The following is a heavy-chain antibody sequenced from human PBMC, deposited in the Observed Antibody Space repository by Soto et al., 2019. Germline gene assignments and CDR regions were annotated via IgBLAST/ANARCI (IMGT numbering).Heavy chain of an antibody. J-gene: IGHJ3*02. CDR3: ARGRDIVVVVAASDAFDI. CDR1: GGSISSGGYY. Sequence: QVQLQESGPGLVKPSQTLSLTCTVSGGSISSGGYYWSWIRQHPGKGLEWIGYIYYSGSTYYNPSLKSRVTISVDTSKNQFSLKLSSVPAADTAVYYCARGRDIVVVVAASDAFDIWGQGTMVTVSS. V-gene: IGHV4-31*03. CDR2: IYYSGST. D-gene: IGHD2-15*01.